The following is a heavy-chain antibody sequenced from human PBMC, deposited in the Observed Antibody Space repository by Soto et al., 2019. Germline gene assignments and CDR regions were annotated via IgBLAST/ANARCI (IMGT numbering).Heavy chain of an antibody. CDR2: INASGGSP. J-gene: IGHJ4*02. V-gene: IGHV1-46*01. D-gene: IGHD6-13*01. CDR1: GYTFTSYG. Sequence: ASVKVSCKASGYTFTSYGISWVRQAPGQGLEWMGLINASGGSPNYAQKFQGRVTMTRDTSTNSVYMELSSLRSEDTAVYYCARDVAAADYWGQG. CDR3: ARDVAAADY.